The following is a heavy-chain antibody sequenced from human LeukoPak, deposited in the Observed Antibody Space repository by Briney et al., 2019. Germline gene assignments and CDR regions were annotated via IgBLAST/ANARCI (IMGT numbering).Heavy chain of an antibody. V-gene: IGHV1-2*06. CDR2: INPNSGGT. CDR1: GYNYIAYY. CDR3: ASEGPGDLAY. J-gene: IGHJ4*02. D-gene: IGHD4-17*01. Sequence: VASVKVSCKASGYNYIAYYIHCVRQAPGQGLEGMGRINPNSGGTNYAQKFQCRVIMTRDTSISTAYMELLILTCEDAAMYYCASEGPGDLAYWGQGTLVTVSS.